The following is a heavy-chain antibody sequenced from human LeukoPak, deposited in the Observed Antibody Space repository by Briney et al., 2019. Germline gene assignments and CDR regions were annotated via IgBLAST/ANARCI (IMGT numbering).Heavy chain of an antibody. J-gene: IGHJ4*02. CDR3: ARRRGFYGSGSDNDY. Sequence: GGSLRLSCAASGFTFSSYEMNWVRQAPGKGLEWASYISSSGSTVYYADSVKGRFTISRDNAKNSLYLQMNSLRAEDTAVYYCARRRGFYGSGSDNDYWGQGTLVTVSS. D-gene: IGHD3-10*01. CDR2: ISSSGSTV. CDR1: GFTFSSYE. V-gene: IGHV3-48*03.